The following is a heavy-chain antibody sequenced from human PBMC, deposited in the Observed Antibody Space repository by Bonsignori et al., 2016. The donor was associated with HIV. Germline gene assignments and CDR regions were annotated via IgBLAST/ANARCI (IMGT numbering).Heavy chain of an antibody. J-gene: IGHJ4*02. CDR1: GYTFDYKY. D-gene: IGHD3-10*01. CDR3: ARANSGSYDY. Sequence: QVQLVQSGAEVKKPGASVKVSCKASGYTFDYKYMHWVRQVPGQGLEWMGIINPSSGTSTHAQKFQGRVTMTRDTSTSTVYMELSSLRSEDTALYYCARANSGSYDYWGQGTLVTVSS. V-gene: IGHV1-46*02. CDR2: INPSSGTS.